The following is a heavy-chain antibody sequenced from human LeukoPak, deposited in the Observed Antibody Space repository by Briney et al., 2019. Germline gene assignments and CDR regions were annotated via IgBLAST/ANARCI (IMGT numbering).Heavy chain of an antibody. Sequence: GGSLRLSCVASGFTFSNLAMTWVRQAPGKGLEWVSAISANGVDTFYAPSVKGRFTISRDNSKNTLYLQINSLRAEDTAIYYCAKDVWWSVSWGQGTLVTVSS. CDR1: GFTFSNLA. J-gene: IGHJ5*02. CDR2: ISANGVDT. D-gene: IGHD2-8*02. V-gene: IGHV3-23*01. CDR3: AKDVWWSVS.